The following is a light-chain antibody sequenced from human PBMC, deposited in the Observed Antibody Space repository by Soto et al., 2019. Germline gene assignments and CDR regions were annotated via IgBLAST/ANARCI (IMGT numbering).Light chain of an antibody. J-gene: IGKJ1*01. Sequence: DIQMTQSPSTLSRSVGDRVTITCRASQSISSWLAWYQQKPGKAPKLLIYGASSLEGGVPSRFGGSGSGTEFTLTISSLQPDDFATYYCQQYKTYPWTFGQGTKLEIK. CDR2: GAS. CDR1: QSISSW. CDR3: QQYKTYPWT. V-gene: IGKV1-5*03.